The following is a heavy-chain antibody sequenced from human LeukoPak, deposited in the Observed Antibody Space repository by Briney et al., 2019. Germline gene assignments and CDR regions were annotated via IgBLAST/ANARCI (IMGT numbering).Heavy chain of an antibody. Sequence: SETLSLTCTVSGGSISDYYWTWIRQPPGKGLEWIGHIYYSGSTNYNPSLNSRVTISVDTSKKQFSLKLTSVIAADTAVYYCARVAKHFRGGLSFYFMDVWGIGTTVTISS. CDR1: GGSISDYY. CDR2: IYYSGST. CDR3: ARVAKHFRGGLSFYFMDV. V-gene: IGHV4-59*01. D-gene: IGHD3-10*01. J-gene: IGHJ6*03.